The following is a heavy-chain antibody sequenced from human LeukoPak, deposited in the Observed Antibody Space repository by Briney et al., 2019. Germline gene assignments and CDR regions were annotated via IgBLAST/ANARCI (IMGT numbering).Heavy chain of an antibody. D-gene: IGHD3-10*01. CDR1: GDSITKNH. J-gene: IGHJ4*02. CDR3: PRHIFPDGSPFDS. CDR2: ISYTGNT. Sequence: SSETLSLTCTVSGDSITKNHWSWIRQPPGKGLEWLGHISYTGNTNYNPSLKSRLTISVDTSKNHFSLTLTSVTAADTALYYCPRHIFPDGSPFDSWGKGSLVTVSS. V-gene: IGHV4-59*08.